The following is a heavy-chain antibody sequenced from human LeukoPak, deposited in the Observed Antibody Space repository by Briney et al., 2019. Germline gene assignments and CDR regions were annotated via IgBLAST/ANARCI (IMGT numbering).Heavy chain of an antibody. CDR1: GFTFSSYA. Sequence: GGSLRLSCAASGFTFSSYAMSWVRQAPGKGLEWVSAISGSGGSTYYADSVKGRFTISRDNSKNTLYLQMNSLRAEDTAVYYCAKGYSGYNSGEVDYWGQGTLVTVSS. CDR2: ISGSGGST. CDR3: AKGYSGYNSGEVDY. V-gene: IGHV3-23*01. J-gene: IGHJ4*02. D-gene: IGHD5-12*01.